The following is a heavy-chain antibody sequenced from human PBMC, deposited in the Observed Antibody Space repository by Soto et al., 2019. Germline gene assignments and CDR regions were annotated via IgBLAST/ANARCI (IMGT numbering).Heavy chain of an antibody. V-gene: IGHV4-34*01. CDR2: INHSGST. CDR1: GGSFSGYY. J-gene: IGHJ4*02. Sequence: QVQLQQWGAGLLKPSETLSLTCAVYGGSFSGYYWSWIRQPPGKGLEWIGEINHSGSTNYNPSLKSRVTISVDTSKHQFSLKLSSVTAADTAVYYCARGRQQSYHTIPFPYGDYWGQGTLVTVSS. D-gene: IGHD2-2*02. CDR3: ARGRQQSYHTIPFPYGDY.